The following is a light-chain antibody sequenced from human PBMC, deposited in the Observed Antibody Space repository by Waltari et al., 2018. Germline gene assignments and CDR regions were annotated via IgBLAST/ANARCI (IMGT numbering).Light chain of an antibody. CDR3: QNHERLPAT. J-gene: IGKJ1*01. V-gene: IGKV3-20*01. CDR2: GAS. CDR1: QNIGRY. Sequence: EVVLTQSPGTLSLSPRETATLSCRASQNIGRYLVWYQQKSGQAPRLLIYGASTRATGIPDRFSGSGSGTDFSLTISRLEAEDFAVYYCQNHERLPATFGQGTKVEIK.